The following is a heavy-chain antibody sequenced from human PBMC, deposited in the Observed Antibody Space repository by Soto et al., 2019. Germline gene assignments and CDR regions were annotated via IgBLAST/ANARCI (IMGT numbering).Heavy chain of an antibody. D-gene: IGHD5-18*01. J-gene: IGHJ4*02. CDR3: ARDRSRGYSYGFKGY. CDR1: GGSFSGYY. CDR2: INHSGST. V-gene: IGHV4-34*01. Sequence: SETLSLTCAVCGGSFSGYYLSWIRQPPGKGLEWIGEINHSGSTNYNPSLKSRVTISVDTSKNQFSLKLSSVTAADTAVYYCARDRSRGYSYGFKGYWGQGTLVTVSS.